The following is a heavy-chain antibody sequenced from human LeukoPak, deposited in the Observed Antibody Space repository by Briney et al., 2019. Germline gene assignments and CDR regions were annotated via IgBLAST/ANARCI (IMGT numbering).Heavy chain of an antibody. V-gene: IGHV3-74*01. CDR3: AKDVYGYHAMDV. Sequence: GGSLRLSCAASGFTFSDYWIHWVRQAPGKGLVWVSRINTDGSITNYADSVKGRFTISRGNSKSSQNTLYLQMDSLRAEDTAVYYCAKDVYGYHAMDVWGQGTTVTVSS. D-gene: IGHD5/OR15-5a*01. J-gene: IGHJ6*02. CDR2: INTDGSIT. CDR1: GFTFSDYW.